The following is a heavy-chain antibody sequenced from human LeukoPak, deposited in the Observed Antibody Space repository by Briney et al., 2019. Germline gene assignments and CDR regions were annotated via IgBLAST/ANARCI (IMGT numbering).Heavy chain of an antibody. CDR1: SYSISSGSY. J-gene: IGHJ4*02. D-gene: IGHD4-17*01. CDR2: IFHSGNS. CDR3: ARVTYVDDMLYQYFDY. Sequence: SETLSLTCAVSSYSISSGSYWGWIRQSPGKGLEWVGSIFHSGNSYYNPSLKSRLTMSVDTSKNQFSLKLTSVTAADTALYYCARVTYVDDMLYQYFDYWGQVILVTVSS. V-gene: IGHV4-38-2*01.